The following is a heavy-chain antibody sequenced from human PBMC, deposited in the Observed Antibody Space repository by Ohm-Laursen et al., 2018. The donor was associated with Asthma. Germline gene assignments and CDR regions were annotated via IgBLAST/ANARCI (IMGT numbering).Heavy chain of an antibody. CDR3: ARGNLYSSGWYRTYFDY. CDR1: GDSISSGNNY. Sequence: TLSLTCTVSGDSISSGNNYWSWIRQLPGKGLEWIGYIYYSGITYSNPSLRSRVSISVDTSKNQFSLKLSSVTAADTAVYYCARGNLYSSGWYRTYFDYWGQGTLVTVSS. J-gene: IGHJ4*02. D-gene: IGHD6-19*01. V-gene: IGHV4-31*03. CDR2: IYYSGIT.